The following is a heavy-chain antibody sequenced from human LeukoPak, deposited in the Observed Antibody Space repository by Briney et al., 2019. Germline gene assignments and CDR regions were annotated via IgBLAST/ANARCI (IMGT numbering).Heavy chain of an antibody. D-gene: IGHD6-19*01. V-gene: IGHV3-33*06. Sequence: GGSLRLSCAASGFTFSSYGMHWVRQAPGKGLEWVAVIWYDGSNKYYADSVKGRFTISRDNSKNTLYLQMNSLRAEDTAVYYCAKASYSSGWYYYWGQGTLVTVSS. CDR3: AKASYSSGWYYY. CDR2: IWYDGSNK. CDR1: GFTFSSYG. J-gene: IGHJ4*02.